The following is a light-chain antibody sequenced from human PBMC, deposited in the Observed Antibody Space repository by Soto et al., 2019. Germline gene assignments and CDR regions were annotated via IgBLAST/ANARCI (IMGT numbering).Light chain of an antibody. Sequence: EIVLTQSPGTLSLSPGERATLSCRASQSVSSSYLAWYQQKPGQAPGLLIYGASSRATGIPDRFSGSGSGTDFTLTISRLEPEDFAVYYCQHYGSLVLTFGGGTKVEMK. CDR2: GAS. CDR3: QHYGSLVLT. J-gene: IGKJ4*01. CDR1: QSVSSSY. V-gene: IGKV3-20*01.